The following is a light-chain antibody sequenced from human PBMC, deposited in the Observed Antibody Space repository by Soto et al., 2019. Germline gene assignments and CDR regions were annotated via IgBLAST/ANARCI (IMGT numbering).Light chain of an antibody. J-gene: IGLJ2*01. CDR1: SSDVGVYNS. V-gene: IGLV2-14*01. CDR3: SSYTSSSTLVV. Sequence: QSALTQPASVSGSPGQSITISCTGTSSDVGVYNSVSWYQQHPGKAPKLMIYEVSNRPSGVSTRFSGSKSGNTASLTISGLQAEDEADYYCSSYTSSSTLVVFGGGTKVTVL. CDR2: EVS.